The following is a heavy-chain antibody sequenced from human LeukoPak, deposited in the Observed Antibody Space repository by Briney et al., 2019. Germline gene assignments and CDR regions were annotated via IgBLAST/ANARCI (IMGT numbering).Heavy chain of an antibody. V-gene: IGHV1-3*01. CDR3: AREVWGFDP. Sequence: GASVKVSCKASGYTLTDYVMHWVRQAPGQRLEWMGWINAGNGNTKYSQKFQGRVTITRDTSASTVYMELSSQRSEDTAVYYCAREVWGFDPWGQGTLVTVSS. CDR1: GYTLTDYV. CDR2: INAGNGNT. D-gene: IGHD7-27*01. J-gene: IGHJ5*02.